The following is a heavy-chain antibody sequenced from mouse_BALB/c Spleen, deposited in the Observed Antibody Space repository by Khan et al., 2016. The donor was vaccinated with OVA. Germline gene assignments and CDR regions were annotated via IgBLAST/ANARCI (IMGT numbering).Heavy chain of an antibody. V-gene: IGHV1-26*01. CDR2: INPNNGDN. Sequence: EVQLQQSGPELVKPGASVKVSCKASGYTFTDYYMKWMKQSHGKSIEWIGDINPNNGDNFYNQKFKGKATLTVDKSSNNAYTQLISLSSEDSAVYYCARGLFDVWGAGTTVTVSS. CDR3: ARGLFDV. CDR1: GYTFTDYY. J-gene: IGHJ1*01.